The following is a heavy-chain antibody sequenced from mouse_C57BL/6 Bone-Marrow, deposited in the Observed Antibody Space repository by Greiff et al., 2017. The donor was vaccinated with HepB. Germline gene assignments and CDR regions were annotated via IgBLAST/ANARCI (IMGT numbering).Heavy chain of an antibody. J-gene: IGHJ2*01. CDR1: GFNIKDDY. V-gene: IGHV14-4*01. CDR3: TSYYYGSSYVATTVDY. Sequence: VQLQQSGAELVRPGASVKLSCTASGFNIKDDYMHWVKQRPEQGLEWIGWIDPENGDTEYASKFQGKATITADTSSNTAYLQLSSLTSEDTAVYYCTSYYYGSSYVATTVDYWGQGTTLTVSS. D-gene: IGHD1-1*01. CDR2: IDPENGDT.